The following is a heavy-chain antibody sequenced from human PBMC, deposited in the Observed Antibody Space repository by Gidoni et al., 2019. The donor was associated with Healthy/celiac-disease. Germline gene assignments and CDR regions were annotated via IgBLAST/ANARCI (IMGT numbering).Heavy chain of an antibody. J-gene: IGHJ6*02. V-gene: IGHV3-9*01. CDR1: VFTFCGYA. CDR2: ISWKSVSI. Sequence: EVQLVESGGGLVQRGRPLRLSCAASVFTFCGYAMHWVRQVPGKGLEWVSGISWKSVSIGYADSVKGRFTISRDNAKNSLYLQMNSLRAEDTALYYCAKASSSWYDGPDYYYGMDVWGQGTTVTVSS. CDR3: AKASSSWYDGPDYYYGMDV. D-gene: IGHD6-13*01.